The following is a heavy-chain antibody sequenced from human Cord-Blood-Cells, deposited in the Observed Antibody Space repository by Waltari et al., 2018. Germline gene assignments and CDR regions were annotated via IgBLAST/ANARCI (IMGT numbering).Heavy chain of an antibody. CDR1: GFTFGDYA. CDR2: IRSKAYGGTT. Sequence: EVQLVESGGGLVQPGRSLRLSCTASGFTFGDYAMSWVRQAPGKGLEWVGFIRSKAYGGTTEYAASVKGRFTISRDDSKSIAYLQMNSLKTEDTAVYYCTRGIFGVVIIDYWGQGTLVTVSS. J-gene: IGHJ4*02. CDR3: TRGIFGVVIIDY. V-gene: IGHV3-49*04. D-gene: IGHD3-3*01.